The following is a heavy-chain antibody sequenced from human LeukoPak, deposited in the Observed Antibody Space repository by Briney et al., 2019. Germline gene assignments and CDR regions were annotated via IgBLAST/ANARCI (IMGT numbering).Heavy chain of an antibody. CDR1: GYTFTSYD. V-gene: IGHV1-8*01. Sequence: ASVKVSCKASGYTFTSYDINWVRQATGQGLEWMGWMNPNSGNTGYAQKFQGRVTMTRNTSISTAYMELSSLRSEDTAVYYCARHLLGFCSGGSCFTFDPWGQGTLVTVSS. J-gene: IGHJ5*02. CDR3: ARHLLGFCSGGSCFTFDP. CDR2: MNPNSGNT. D-gene: IGHD2-15*01.